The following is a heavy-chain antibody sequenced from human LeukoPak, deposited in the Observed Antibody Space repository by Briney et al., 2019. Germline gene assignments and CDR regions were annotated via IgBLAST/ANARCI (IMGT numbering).Heavy chain of an antibody. D-gene: IGHD5-12*01. CDR2: IYHSGST. CDR3: ARAIIWGDRTWISPSDAFDI. Sequence: PSETLSLTCTVSDASISGYYWSWIRQPPGKGLEWIGYIYHSGSTYYNPSLKSRVTLSLDRSKNQFSLKLSSVTAADTAVYYCARAIIWGDRTWISPSDAFDIWGQGTVVTVSS. V-gene: IGHV4-30-2*01. CDR1: DASISGYY. J-gene: IGHJ3*02.